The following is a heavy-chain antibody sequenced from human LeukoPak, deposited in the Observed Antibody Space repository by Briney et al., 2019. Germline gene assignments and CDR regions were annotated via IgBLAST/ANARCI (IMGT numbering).Heavy chain of an antibody. CDR3: AREGLSSGPDAFDI. CDR1: GNTFSSYW. CDR2: INSDGSST. J-gene: IGHJ3*02. V-gene: IGHV3-74*01. D-gene: IGHD6-19*01. Sequence: QPGGSLRLSCAASGNTFSSYWMHWVRQAPGKGLVWVSRINSDGSSTSYADSVKGRFTISRDNAKNTLYLQMNSLRAEDTAVYYCAREGLSSGPDAFDIWGQGTMVTVSS.